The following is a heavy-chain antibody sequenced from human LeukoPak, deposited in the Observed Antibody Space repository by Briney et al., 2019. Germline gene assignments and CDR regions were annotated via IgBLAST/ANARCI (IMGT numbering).Heavy chain of an antibody. CDR2: ILRKTDGGTT. CDR1: GFTFSNAW. CDR3: STDSYDL. Sequence: GGSLRLSCAASGFTFSNAWMTWVRQAPGKGLECVGRILRKTDGGTTDYAAPVKGRFSISRDDSKNTLYLQMNSLKTEDTAVYYCSTDSYDLWGHGTLVLVSS. D-gene: IGHD3/OR15-3a*01. V-gene: IGHV3-15*01. J-gene: IGHJ4*01.